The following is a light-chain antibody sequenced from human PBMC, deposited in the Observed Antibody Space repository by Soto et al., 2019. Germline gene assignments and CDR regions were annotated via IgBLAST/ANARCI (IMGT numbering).Light chain of an antibody. CDR3: QQRVNWPSGFFT. CDR1: RSVNNF. CDR2: DAS. V-gene: IGKV3-11*01. Sequence: EVVLTQSPVTLSLSPGERATLSCTATRSVNNFVAWYQQKPGQAPSLLISDASNRATGIPDRFSGSGSGTDFTLTINSLEPEDFEVYYCQQRVNWPSGFFTFGPGTKVDT. J-gene: IGKJ3*01.